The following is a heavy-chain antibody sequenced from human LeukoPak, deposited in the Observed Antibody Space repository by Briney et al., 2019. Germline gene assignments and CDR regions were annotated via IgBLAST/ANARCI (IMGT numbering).Heavy chain of an antibody. CDR2: IYYSGSA. CDR1: GGSISSGGYY. J-gene: IGHJ4*02. CDR3: ARVNYGSATKEDY. D-gene: IGHD3-10*01. V-gene: IGHV4-31*03. Sequence: PSETLSLTCTVSGGSISSGGYYWSWIRQHPGKGLEWIGYIYYSGSAYYNPSLKSRVTISVDTSENQFSLKLSSVTAADTAVYYCARVNYGSATKEDYWGQGTLVTVSS.